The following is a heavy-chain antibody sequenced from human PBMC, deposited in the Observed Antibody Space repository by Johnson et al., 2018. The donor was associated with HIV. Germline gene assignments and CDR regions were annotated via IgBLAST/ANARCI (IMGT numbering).Heavy chain of an antibody. CDR1: GFTFSSYW. CDR3: ARDFPLGYRWGNAFDI. Sequence: EVQLVESGGGLVQPGGSLRLSCAASGFTFSSYWMSWVRQAPGKGLEWVANINQDGSEKYYVDSVKGRFTISRDNAKNSLYLQMNSLTPEDTAVYYCARDFPLGYRWGNAFDIWGQGTMVTVSS. V-gene: IGHV3-7*01. D-gene: IGHD5-18*01. CDR2: INQDGSEK. J-gene: IGHJ3*02.